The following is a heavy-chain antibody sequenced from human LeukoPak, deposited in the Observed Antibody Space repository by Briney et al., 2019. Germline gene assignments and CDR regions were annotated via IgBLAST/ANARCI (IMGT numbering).Heavy chain of an antibody. V-gene: IGHV4-34*01. CDR3: AREQLYVWGSYRLKGYFDY. D-gene: IGHD3-16*02. Sequence: SETLSLTCAVYGGSFSGYYWSWIRQPPGKGLEGIGEINHSGSTNYNPSLKSRVTISVDTYKNPFSLKLSSVTAADTAVYYCAREQLYVWGSYRLKGYFDYWGQGTLVTVSS. CDR1: GGSFSGYY. J-gene: IGHJ4*02. CDR2: INHSGST.